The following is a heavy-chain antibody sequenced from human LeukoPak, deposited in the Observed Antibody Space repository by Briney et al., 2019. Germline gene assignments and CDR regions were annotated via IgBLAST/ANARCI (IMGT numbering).Heavy chain of an antibody. D-gene: IGHD6-19*01. CDR1: GFTFSASA. Sequence: GESLELSCAAAGFTFSASAVHWGRRASGKGVEWVGRIRSKADTYTTSYAASVKGRFTISRDDSKNTAFLQLNSLKTEDTAVYYCTREYSSGWPFDFWGQGTLVTVSS. J-gene: IGHJ4*02. V-gene: IGHV3-73*01. CDR3: TREYSSGWPFDF. CDR2: IRSKADTYTT.